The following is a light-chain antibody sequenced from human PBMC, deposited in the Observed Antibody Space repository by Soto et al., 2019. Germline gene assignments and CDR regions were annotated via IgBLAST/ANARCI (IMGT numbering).Light chain of an antibody. CDR1: SSDVGSYNL. Sequence: QSARTQPASVSGSPGQSITISCTGTSSDVGSYNLVSWYQQRPGQAPKLIIYEGNKRPSGVSNRFSASKSANTASLTISGFQAEDEADYYCCSYAGSSTVYVFGTGTKVTVL. CDR3: CSYAGSSTVYV. V-gene: IGLV2-23*01. CDR2: EGN. J-gene: IGLJ1*01.